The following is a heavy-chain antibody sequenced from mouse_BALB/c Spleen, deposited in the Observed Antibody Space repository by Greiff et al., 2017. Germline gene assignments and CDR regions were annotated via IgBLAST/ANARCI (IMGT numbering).Heavy chain of an antibody. CDR1: GYSFTGYF. J-gene: IGHJ4*01. CDR2: INPYNGDT. Sequence: VQLQQSGPELVKPGASVKISCKASGYSFTGYFMNWVMQSHGKSLEWIGRINPYNGDTFYNQKFKGKATLTVDKSSSTAHMELRSLASEDSAVYYCATYDYPYYAMDYWGQGTSVTVSS. V-gene: IGHV1-20*02. CDR3: ATYDYPYYAMDY. D-gene: IGHD2-4*01.